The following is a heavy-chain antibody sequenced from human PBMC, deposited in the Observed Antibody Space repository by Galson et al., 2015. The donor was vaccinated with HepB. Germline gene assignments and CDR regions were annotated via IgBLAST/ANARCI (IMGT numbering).Heavy chain of an antibody. D-gene: IGHD1-26*01. CDR3: VRAWGY. Sequence: SLRLSCAASGFTLSNHWMLWVRQGPGKGLVWVSTISPDGSRTSYADSVKGRFTISRDDAKNTLYLQMNSLRVEDTAVYYCVRAWGYWGQGTLVTVSS. CDR2: ISPDGSRT. CDR1: GFTLSNHW. J-gene: IGHJ4*02. V-gene: IGHV3-74*01.